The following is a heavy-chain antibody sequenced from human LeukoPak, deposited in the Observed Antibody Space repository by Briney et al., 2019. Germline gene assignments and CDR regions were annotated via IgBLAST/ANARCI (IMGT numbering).Heavy chain of an antibody. CDR2: ITTSSSYI. D-gene: IGHD3-10*01. J-gene: IGHJ4*02. CDR1: GFTFSSYN. Sequence: GGSLRLSCAASGFTFSSYNMNWVRQAPGKGLEWVSSITTSSSYIYYADAVKGRFTISRDNAKNSLYLQMNSLRAEDTAVYYCARDNTVYGSGSCAFDIWGQGTLVTVSS. V-gene: IGHV3-21*01. CDR3: ARDNTVYGSGSCAFDI.